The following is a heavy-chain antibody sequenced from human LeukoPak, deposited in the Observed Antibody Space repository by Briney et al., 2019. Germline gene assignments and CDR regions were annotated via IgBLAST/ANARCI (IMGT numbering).Heavy chain of an antibody. CDR1: GYTFTDYY. CDR3: ARDRDYGDYLDV. J-gene: IGHJ6*03. Sequence: ASVKVSCKASGYTFTDYYMHWVRQAPGQGLEWMGWISAYNGNTNYAQKLQGRVTMTTDTSTSTAYMELRSLRSDDTAVYYCARDRDYGDYLDVWGQGTTVTVSS. CDR2: ISAYNGNT. D-gene: IGHD4-17*01. V-gene: IGHV1-18*04.